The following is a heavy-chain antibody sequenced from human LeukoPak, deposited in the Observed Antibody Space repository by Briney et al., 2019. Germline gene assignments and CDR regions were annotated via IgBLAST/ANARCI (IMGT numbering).Heavy chain of an antibody. Sequence: PGGSLRLSCAASGFTFSSYWMHWVRQAPGKGLVWVSRINSDGSSTSYADSVKGRFTISRDNSKNTLYLQMNSLRAEDTAVYYCAKDWWGEMEWLYFDYWGQGTLVTVSS. CDR3: AKDWWGEMEWLYFDY. CDR1: GFTFSSYW. J-gene: IGHJ4*02. CDR2: INSDGSST. D-gene: IGHD3-3*01. V-gene: IGHV3-74*01.